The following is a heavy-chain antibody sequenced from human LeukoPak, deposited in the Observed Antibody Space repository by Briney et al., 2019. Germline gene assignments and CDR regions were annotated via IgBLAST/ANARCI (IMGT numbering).Heavy chain of an antibody. CDR1: GFTFSNYG. D-gene: IGHD6-19*01. CDR3: VRDSSSLFDY. CDR2: IRSDGSNK. Sequence: GGSLRLSCAASGFTFSNYGMHWVRQAPDKGLEWVAFIRSDGSNKYYADSVKGRFTISRDNAKNSLYLQMNSLRAEDTAVYYCVRDSSSLFDYWGQGTLVIVSS. V-gene: IGHV3-30*02. J-gene: IGHJ4*02.